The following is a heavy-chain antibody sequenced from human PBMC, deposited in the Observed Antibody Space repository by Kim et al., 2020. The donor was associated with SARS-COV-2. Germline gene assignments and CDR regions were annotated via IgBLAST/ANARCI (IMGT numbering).Heavy chain of an antibody. CDR2: INHSGST. CDR1: GGSFSGYY. CDR3: VRGDEYFDYVWGSYRHGLVDC. D-gene: IGHD3-16*02. V-gene: IGHV4-34*01. Sequence: SETLSLTCAVYGGSFSGYYWSWIRQPPGKGLEWIGEINHSGSTNYNPSLKSRVTISVDTSKNQFSLKLSSVTAAETAVYYCVRGDEYFDYVWGSYRHGLVDCWGQETLVNVSS. J-gene: IGHJ4*02.